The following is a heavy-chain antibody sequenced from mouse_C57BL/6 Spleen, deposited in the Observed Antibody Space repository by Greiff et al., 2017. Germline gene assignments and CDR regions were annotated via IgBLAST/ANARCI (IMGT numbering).Heavy chain of an antibody. J-gene: IGHJ1*03. Sequence: ESGPGLVKPSQSLSLTCSVTGYSITSGYYWNWIRQFPGNKLEWMGYISYDGSNNYNPSLKNRISITRDTSKNQFFLKLNSVTTEDTATYYCARALITTVVARYWYFDVWGTGTTVTVSS. CDR1: GYSITSGYY. CDR2: ISYDGSN. CDR3: ARALITTVVARYWYFDV. V-gene: IGHV3-6*01. D-gene: IGHD1-1*01.